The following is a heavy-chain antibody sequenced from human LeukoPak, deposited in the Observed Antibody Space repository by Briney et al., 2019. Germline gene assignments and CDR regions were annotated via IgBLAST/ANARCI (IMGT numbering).Heavy chain of an antibody. V-gene: IGHV3-53*01. Sequence: GGSLRLSCAASGFAVSNTYMNWVRQAPGKRLEWVSIIYSGGSTYYADSVKGRFTISRDNSNNTVYLQLSSLRVNDTAVYYCARVPYGNYHYYYMDVWGTGTTVTVSS. CDR1: GFAVSNTY. J-gene: IGHJ6*03. CDR3: ARVPYGNYHYYYMDV. D-gene: IGHD3-10*01. CDR2: IYSGGST.